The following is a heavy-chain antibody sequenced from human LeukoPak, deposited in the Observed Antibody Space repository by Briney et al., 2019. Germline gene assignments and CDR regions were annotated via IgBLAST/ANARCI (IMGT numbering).Heavy chain of an antibody. V-gene: IGHV4-59*08. D-gene: IGHD1-1*01. Sequence: PSETLSLTCTVSGGSISSYYWSWIRQPPGKGLEWIGYIYYSGSTNYNPSLKSRVTISVDTSKNQFSLKLRPVTAADTAVYFCASQQQLVLLDWFDPWGQGTLVTVSS. CDR2: IYYSGST. CDR1: GGSISSYY. J-gene: IGHJ5*02. CDR3: ASQQQLVLLDWFDP.